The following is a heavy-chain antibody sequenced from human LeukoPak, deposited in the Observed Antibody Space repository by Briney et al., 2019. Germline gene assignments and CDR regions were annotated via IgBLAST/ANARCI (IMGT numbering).Heavy chain of an antibody. CDR2: IWYDGSNK. J-gene: IGHJ4*02. V-gene: IGHV3-33*01. CDR1: GSTFSSYG. D-gene: IGHD2-2*01. Sequence: PGRSLRLSCAASGSTFSSYGMHWVRQAPGKGLEWVAVIWYDGSNKYYADSVKGRFTISRDNSKNTLYLQMNSLRAEDTAVYYCARDPRCSSTSCYGVDYFDYWGQGTLVTVSS. CDR3: ARDPRCSSTSCYGVDYFDY.